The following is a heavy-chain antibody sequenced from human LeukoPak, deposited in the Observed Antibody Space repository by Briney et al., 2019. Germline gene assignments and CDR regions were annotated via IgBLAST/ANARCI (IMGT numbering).Heavy chain of an antibody. CDR3: ARLNRNWFDP. V-gene: IGHV4-30-4*01. D-gene: IGHD1-14*01. CDR2: IYYSGST. CDR1: GGSISSGDYY. J-gene: IGHJ5*02. Sequence: SETLSLTCTVSGGSISSGDYYWSWIRQPPGKGLEWIGYIYYSGSTNYNPSLKSRVTISVDTSKNQFSLKLSSVTAADTAVYYCARLNRNWFDPWGQGTLVTVSS.